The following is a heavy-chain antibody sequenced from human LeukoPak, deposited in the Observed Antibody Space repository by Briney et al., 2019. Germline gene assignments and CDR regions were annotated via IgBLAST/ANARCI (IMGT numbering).Heavy chain of an antibody. CDR1: GYTFTSYG. V-gene: IGHV1-18*01. D-gene: IGHD2-2*01. CDR2: ISAYNDNT. Sequence: GASVKVSCKASGYTFTSYGISWVRQAPGQGLEWMGWISAYNDNTNYAQKLQGRVTMTTDTSTSTAYMELRSLRSDDTAVYYCARAFLDCSSTSCYPLQPLNWFDPWGQGTLVTVSS. CDR3: ARAFLDCSSTSCYPLQPLNWFDP. J-gene: IGHJ5*02.